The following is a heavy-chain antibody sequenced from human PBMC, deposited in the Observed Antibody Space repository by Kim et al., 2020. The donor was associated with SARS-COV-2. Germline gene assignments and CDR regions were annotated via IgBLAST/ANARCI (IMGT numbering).Heavy chain of an antibody. J-gene: IGHJ4*02. CDR1: GFTFSRYS. Sequence: GGSLRLSCAASGFTFSRYSMNWVRQAPGKGLEWVSYISSSSSTIDYADSVKGRFTISRDNAKNSLYLQMTSLRAEDTAVYYCARDKVGTGSGWSFDYWGQGTLVTVSS. D-gene: IGHD6-19*01. V-gene: IGHV3-48*01. CDR3: ARDKVGTGSGWSFDY. CDR2: ISSSSSTI.